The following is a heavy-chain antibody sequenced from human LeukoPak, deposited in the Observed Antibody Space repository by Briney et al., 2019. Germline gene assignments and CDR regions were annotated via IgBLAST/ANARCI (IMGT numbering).Heavy chain of an antibody. Sequence: SGGSLRLSCAASGFTFSSYSMNWVRQAPGKGLEWVSSISSSSSYIYYADSVKGRFTISRDNAKNSLYLQMNSLRAEDTAVYYCAKLSSYYDSSGYLFDYWGQGTLVTVSS. CDR2: ISSSSSYI. J-gene: IGHJ4*02. CDR3: AKLSSYYDSSGYLFDY. CDR1: GFTFSSYS. D-gene: IGHD3-22*01. V-gene: IGHV3-21*01.